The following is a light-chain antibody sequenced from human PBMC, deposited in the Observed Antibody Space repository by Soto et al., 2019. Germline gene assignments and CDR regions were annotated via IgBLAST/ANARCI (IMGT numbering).Light chain of an antibody. Sequence: AIQMTQSPSSLSASVGDRVTITCRASQGIGNDLGWYQQKPGKAPKLLIYAASNLDSGVPPRFSGSGSGTDFTLTISSLQAEDFATYYCLQDDNYPLTFGPGTKVDI. CDR1: QGIGND. CDR2: AAS. J-gene: IGKJ3*01. CDR3: LQDDNYPLT. V-gene: IGKV1-6*01.